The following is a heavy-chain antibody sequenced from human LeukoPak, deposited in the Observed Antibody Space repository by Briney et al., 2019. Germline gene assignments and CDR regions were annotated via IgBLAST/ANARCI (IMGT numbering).Heavy chain of an antibody. J-gene: IGHJ5*02. V-gene: IGHV3-23*01. CDR2: ISGSGAST. CDR1: GFTFSSYG. CDR3: ASGYGLQLNWLDP. D-gene: IGHD5-12*01. Sequence: PGGSLRLSCAASGFTFSSYGMSWVRQAPGKGLEWVSAISGSGASTYYADSVKGRFTISRDNSKNTLYLQMNSLRAEDTAVYYCASGYGLQLNWLDPWGQGTLVTVSS.